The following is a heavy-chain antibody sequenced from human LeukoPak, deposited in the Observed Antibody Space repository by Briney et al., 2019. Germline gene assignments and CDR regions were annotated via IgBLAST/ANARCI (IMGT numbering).Heavy chain of an antibody. V-gene: IGHV1-18*01. CDR2: ISAYTGNT. CDR3: ARDLDDILTAYKPITYYFDY. J-gene: IGHJ4*02. CDR1: GYTFTNYG. D-gene: IGHD3-9*01. Sequence: ASVNVSCKASGYTFTNYGISWVRQAPGQGLERMGWISAYTGNTKYAQKFQGRVTMTADTSTRTAYMELRSLRTDDTAVYYCARDLDDILTAYKPITYYFDYWGQGTLVTVSS.